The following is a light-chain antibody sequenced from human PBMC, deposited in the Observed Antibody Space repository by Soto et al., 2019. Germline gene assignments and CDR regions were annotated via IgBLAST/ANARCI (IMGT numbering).Light chain of an antibody. Sequence: EIVLTQSPGTLSLSPGERATLSCRASQSVSSNNLAWYQQRPGQAPRVVIYGASTRATGIPERFSDSGSGTDFTLTISRLEPEDFAVYYCQQYGRSPFTFGPGTKVDIK. J-gene: IGKJ3*01. CDR2: GAS. CDR3: QQYGRSPFT. V-gene: IGKV3-20*01. CDR1: QSVSSNN.